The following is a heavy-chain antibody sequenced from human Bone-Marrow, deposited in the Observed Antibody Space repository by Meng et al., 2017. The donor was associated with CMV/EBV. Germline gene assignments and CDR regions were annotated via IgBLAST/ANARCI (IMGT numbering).Heavy chain of an antibody. J-gene: IGHJ4*02. CDR3: NSGVYF. D-gene: IGHD1-26*01. CDR2: IKSNADGGTT. V-gene: IGHV3-15*01. CDR1: GFTFTDAW. Sequence: GGSLRLSCAASGFTFTDAWMSWVRQAPGKGMEWVGRIKSNADGGTTDYAAPVKGRFSMSRDDSKNTVYLQMNSLKTEDTALYYCNSGVYFGAQGTLVTVSS.